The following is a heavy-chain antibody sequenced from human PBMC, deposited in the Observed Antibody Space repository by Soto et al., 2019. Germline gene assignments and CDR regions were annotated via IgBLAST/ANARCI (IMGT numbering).Heavy chain of an antibody. CDR3: ARLAMATRRGYYGMDV. D-gene: IGHD5-12*01. CDR2: IDPSDSYT. CDR1: GYSFTSYW. Sequence: PGESLKISCKGSGYSFTSYWISWVRQMPGKGLEWMGRIDPSDSYTNYSPSFQGHVTISADKSISTAYLQWSSLKASDTAMYYCARLAMATRRGYYGMDVCGQGTTVTLSS. J-gene: IGHJ6*02. V-gene: IGHV5-10-1*01.